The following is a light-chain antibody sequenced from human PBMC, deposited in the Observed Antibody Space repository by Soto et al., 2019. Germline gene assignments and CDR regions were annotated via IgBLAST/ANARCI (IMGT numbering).Light chain of an antibody. J-gene: IGLJ2*01. Sequence: NFMLTQPHSVSESPGKTVTISCTRSSGSIASNYVQWYQQRPGSAPTTVIYEDNQRPSGVPDRFSGSIDSSSNSASLTISGLKTEDEAVYYCQSYDSSIVVFGGGTKLTVL. CDR1: SGSIASNY. CDR2: EDN. V-gene: IGLV6-57*04. CDR3: QSYDSSIVV.